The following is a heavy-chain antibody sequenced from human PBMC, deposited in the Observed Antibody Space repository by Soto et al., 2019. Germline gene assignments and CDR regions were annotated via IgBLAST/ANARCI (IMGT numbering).Heavy chain of an antibody. CDR3: ASPTISRVAVADDAFDI. Sequence: SVKVSCKASGGTFSSYAISWVRQAPGQGLEWMGGIIPIFGTANYAQKSQCRVTITAHESTSTAYMVLSSLRSEDTAVYYFASPTISRVAVADDAFDIWGQGTMVTVSS. CDR2: IIPIFGTA. V-gene: IGHV1-69*13. J-gene: IGHJ3*02. CDR1: GGTFSSYA. D-gene: IGHD6-19*01.